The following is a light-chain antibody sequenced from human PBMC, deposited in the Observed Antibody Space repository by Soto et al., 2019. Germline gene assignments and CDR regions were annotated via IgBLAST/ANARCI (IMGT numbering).Light chain of an antibody. J-gene: IGKJ1*01. CDR1: QSVSSY. Sequence: EIVLTQSPATLSLSPGERATLSCRASQSVSSYLAWYQQKPGQAPRLLIYGAYSRATGIQDRFSGSGSGTDFTLTIRRLEPEDFAVYYCQQYGSSPQTFGQGTKVDIK. CDR2: GAY. V-gene: IGKV3-20*01. CDR3: QQYGSSPQT.